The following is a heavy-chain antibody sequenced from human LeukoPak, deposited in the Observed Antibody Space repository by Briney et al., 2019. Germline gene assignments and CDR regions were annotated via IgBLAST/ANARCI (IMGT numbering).Heavy chain of an antibody. J-gene: IGHJ6*02. CDR1: GFTFSSYE. Sequence: PGGSLRLSCAASGFTFSSYEMNWVRQAPGKGLEWVSYVSSSGSIIYYADSVKGRFTISRDNAKNSLYLQMNSLRAEDTAVYYCARDRSDILGDYYYGMDVWGQGTTVTVSS. V-gene: IGHV3-48*03. D-gene: IGHD3-9*01. CDR3: ARDRSDILGDYYYGMDV. CDR2: VSSSGSII.